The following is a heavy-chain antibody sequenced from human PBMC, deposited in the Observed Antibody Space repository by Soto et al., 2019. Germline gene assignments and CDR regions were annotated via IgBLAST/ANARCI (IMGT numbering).Heavy chain of an antibody. V-gene: IGHV1-58*01. CDR1: GFTFTSSA. CDR2: IVVGSGNT. Sequence: QMQLVQSGPEVKKPGTSVKVSCKASGFTFTSSAVQWVRQARGQRLEWIGWIVVGSGNTNYAQKFQERVTITRDMSTSTAYMELSSLRSEDTAVYYCAASRPYYAIGSDFDYWGQGTLVTVSS. J-gene: IGHJ4*02. D-gene: IGHD2-2*01. CDR3: AASRPYYAIGSDFDY.